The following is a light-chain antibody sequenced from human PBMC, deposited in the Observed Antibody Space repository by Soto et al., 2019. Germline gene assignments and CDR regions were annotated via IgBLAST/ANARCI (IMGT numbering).Light chain of an antibody. CDR2: GVS. CDR3: QQYGTSPRT. Sequence: EIVLTQSPGTLSLSPGKRATLYCRASQSVRSSYLAWYQQKLGQAPRLLIYGVSNRATGIPDRFSGSGSGTDFTLTISRLESEDFAVYYCQQYGTSPRTFVQGTKVEIK. CDR1: QSVRSSY. V-gene: IGKV3-20*01. J-gene: IGKJ1*01.